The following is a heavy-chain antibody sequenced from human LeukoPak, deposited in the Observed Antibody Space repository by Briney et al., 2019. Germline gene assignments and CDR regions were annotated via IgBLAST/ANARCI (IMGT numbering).Heavy chain of an antibody. Sequence: SETLSLTCTVSGDTFTRSTYYWGWVRQTPWKGLEWIATMYHRGAKYYNPSLESRVTMSIDSTRFSLKLRSVTAADSGVYYCARLPGLYSSYFDNWGRGALVTVS. CDR3: ARLPGLYSSYFDN. D-gene: IGHD2-15*01. CDR1: GDTFTRSTYY. CDR2: MYHRGAK. J-gene: IGHJ4*02. V-gene: IGHV4-39*02.